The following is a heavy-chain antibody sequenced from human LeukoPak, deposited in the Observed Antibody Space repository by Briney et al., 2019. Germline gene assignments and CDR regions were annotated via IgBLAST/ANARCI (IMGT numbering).Heavy chain of an antibody. Sequence: GGSLRLSCGASGFNFNSHNMNWVRQAPGKGLEWVSFISSSGTAIYYADSVKGRFTISRDNAKNSLYLQMNSLRAEDTAVYYCARDPELRYFDWLGDAFDIWGQGTMVTVS. CDR1: GFNFNSHN. J-gene: IGHJ3*02. V-gene: IGHV3-48*01. CDR2: ISSSGTAI. CDR3: ARDPELRYFDWLGDAFDI. D-gene: IGHD3-9*01.